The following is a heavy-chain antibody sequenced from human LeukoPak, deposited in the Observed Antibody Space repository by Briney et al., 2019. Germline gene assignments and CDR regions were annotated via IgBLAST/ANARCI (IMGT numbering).Heavy chain of an antibody. CDR2: ISYDGSNK. CDR3: ARDLSGDYGPFDY. CDR1: GFSFSSYA. J-gene: IGHJ4*02. D-gene: IGHD4-17*01. Sequence: QTGGSLRLSCVASGFSFSSYAMSWVRQAPGKGLEWVAVISYDGSNKYYADSVKGRFTISRDNSKNTLYLQMNSLRAEDTAVYYCARDLSGDYGPFDYWGQGTLVTVSS. V-gene: IGHV3-30-3*01.